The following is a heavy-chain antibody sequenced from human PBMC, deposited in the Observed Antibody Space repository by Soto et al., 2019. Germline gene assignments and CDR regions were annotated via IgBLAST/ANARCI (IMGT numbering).Heavy chain of an antibody. CDR2: ISGSSGHT. Sequence: EVQLLESGGGLVQPGGSLRLSCAASGFTFSSFAMTWVRQAPGKGLEWVSAISGSSGHTYYADSVKGRFTISRDNSKNTLYLQMDSLSAEDTAVYYCAKGPSEYIGGSYLRYCDYWGQGSLVTVSS. V-gene: IGHV3-23*01. D-gene: IGHD3-16*02. CDR1: GFTFSSFA. CDR3: AKGPSEYIGGSYLRYCDY. J-gene: IGHJ4*02.